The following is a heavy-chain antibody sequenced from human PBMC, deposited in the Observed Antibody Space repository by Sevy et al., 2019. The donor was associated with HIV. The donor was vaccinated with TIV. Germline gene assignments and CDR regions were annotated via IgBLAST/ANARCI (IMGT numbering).Heavy chain of an antibody. J-gene: IGHJ6*02. CDR3: TRSGGYSDYGMDV. V-gene: IGHV3-13*01. CDR2: VGPAGDT. D-gene: IGHD5-12*01. CDR1: GFTFITYD. Sequence: GGSLRLSCAASGFTFITYDMHWVRHVTGKGLEWVSGVGPAGDTFYPGSVKGRFTISRENAKNSLYLQMNNLRAGDTAAYYCTRSGGYSDYGMDVWGQGTTVTVSS.